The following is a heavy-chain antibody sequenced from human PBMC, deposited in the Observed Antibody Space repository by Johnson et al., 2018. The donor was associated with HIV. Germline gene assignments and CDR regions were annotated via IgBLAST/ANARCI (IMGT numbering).Heavy chain of an antibody. CDR3: AKDEAQTLASAGRDAFDF. CDR1: GFTFSSYA. Sequence: MQLVESGGGLVQPGGSLRLSCAASGFTFSSYAMSWVRQAPGKGLEWVSAISGSGGSTYYADSVKGRFTISRDNSKDTLYLQMNGLRPEDTAVYYCAKDEAQTLASAGRDAFDFWGQGTAVTV. D-gene: IGHD6-13*01. V-gene: IGHV3-23*04. J-gene: IGHJ3*01. CDR2: ISGSGGST.